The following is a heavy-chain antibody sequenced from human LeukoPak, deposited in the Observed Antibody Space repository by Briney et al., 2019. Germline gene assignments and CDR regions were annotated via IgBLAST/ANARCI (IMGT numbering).Heavy chain of an antibody. V-gene: IGHV3-21*01. D-gene: IGHD6-19*01. CDR2: ISSSSNYI. Sequence: AGGSLRLSCAASGFTFSSYSMNWVRQAPGRGLEWVSSISSSSNYIYYADSVKGRFTISRDNAKNSLYLQMNSLRAEDTAVYYCARDSSGWHRIDYWGQGTLVTVSS. CDR3: ARDSSGWHRIDY. CDR1: GFTFSSYS. J-gene: IGHJ4*02.